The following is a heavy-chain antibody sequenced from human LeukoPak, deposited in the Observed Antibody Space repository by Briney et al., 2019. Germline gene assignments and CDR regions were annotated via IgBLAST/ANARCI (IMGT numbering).Heavy chain of an antibody. CDR1: GGSISSSSYY. J-gene: IGHJ6*02. Sequence: PSQTLSLTCTVSGGSISSSSYYWGWIRQPPGKGLEWIGSIYYSGSTYYNPSLKSRVTISVDTSKNQFSLKLSSVTAADTAVYYCARRQSAGDGYNPYEARLYYYYYGMDVWGQGTTVTVSS. CDR3: ARRQSAGDGYNPYEARLYYYYYGMDV. CDR2: IYYSGST. D-gene: IGHD5-24*01. V-gene: IGHV4-39*01.